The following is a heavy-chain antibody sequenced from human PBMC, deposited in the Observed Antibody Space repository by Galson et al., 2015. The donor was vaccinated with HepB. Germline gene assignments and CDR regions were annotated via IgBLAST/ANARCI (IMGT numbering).Heavy chain of an antibody. CDR3: ARGRVRWQQLVFGSANWFDP. Sequence: ETLSLTCAVYGGSFSGYYWSWTRQPPGKGLEWIGEINHSGSTNYNPSLKSRVTISVDTSKNQFSLKLSSVTAADTAVYYCARGRVRWQQLVFGSANWFDPWGQGTLVTVSS. CDR2: INHSGST. V-gene: IGHV4-34*01. D-gene: IGHD6-13*01. J-gene: IGHJ5*02. CDR1: GGSFSGYY.